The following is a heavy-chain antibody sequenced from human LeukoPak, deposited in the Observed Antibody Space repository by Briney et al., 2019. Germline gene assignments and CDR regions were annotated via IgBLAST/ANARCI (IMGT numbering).Heavy chain of an antibody. CDR3: ARLSQWGLLGYYFDY. D-gene: IGHD1-26*01. Sequence: SDPLSLTCSVSGGSISWRGYFWPWVRKPPAKGLEWIGSICDSGRNNQNPYLTIRVTISVDTSKIQFYLKLSSVTAADTAVYYCARLSQWGLLGYYFDYWGQGTLVTVSS. CDR2: ICDSGRN. CDR1: GGSISWRGYF. J-gene: IGHJ4*02. V-gene: IGHV4-39*01.